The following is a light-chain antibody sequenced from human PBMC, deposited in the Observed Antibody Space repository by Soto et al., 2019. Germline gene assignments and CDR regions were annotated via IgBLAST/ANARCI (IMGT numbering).Light chain of an antibody. CDR2: DAS. J-gene: IGKJ5*01. CDR3: QQYYTSAT. CDR1: QNIRSL. Sequence: DIQLTQSRSTLSASVGDSVTITCRASQNIRSLLAWYQQKPGKAPQPLIFDASTLRSGVPSRFSGSGSGSEFNFTITGLQPDDFATYFCQQYYTSATFGHGTRLEIK. V-gene: IGKV1-5*01.